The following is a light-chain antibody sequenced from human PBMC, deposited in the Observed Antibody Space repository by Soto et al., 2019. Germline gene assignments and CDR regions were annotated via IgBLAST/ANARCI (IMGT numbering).Light chain of an antibody. J-gene: IGLJ2*01. CDR1: SSDVGGYDF. V-gene: IGLV2-8*01. Sequence: QSALTQPPSASGSPGQSVTMSCTGTSSDVGGYDFVSWYQQHPGKAPKLVIYEVTRRPSGVPDRFSGSKSGNTASLTVSGLQAEDEAVYYCSSYAGSTIFGGGTKLTVL. CDR3: SSYAGSTI. CDR2: EVT.